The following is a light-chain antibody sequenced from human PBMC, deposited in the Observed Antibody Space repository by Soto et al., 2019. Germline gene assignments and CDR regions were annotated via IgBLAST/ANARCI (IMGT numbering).Light chain of an antibody. CDR3: ETWDGNSWV. Sequence: QPVLTQSSSASASLGSSVKLTCTLSSGHSTYVIAWHQQQSGKAPRYLMKVEGSGSYNKGSGVPDRFSGSSSGADRYLTISNLPSGDEADYYCETWDGNSWVFGGGTKLTVL. CDR1: SGHSTYV. V-gene: IGLV4-60*03. CDR2: VEGSGSY. J-gene: IGLJ3*02.